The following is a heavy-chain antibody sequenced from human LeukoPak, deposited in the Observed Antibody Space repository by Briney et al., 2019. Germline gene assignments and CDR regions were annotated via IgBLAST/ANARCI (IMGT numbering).Heavy chain of an antibody. CDR2: ISYDGSNK. Sequence: GSLRLSCAASGFTFSSYAMHWVRQAPGKGLEWVAVISYDGSNKYYADSVKGRFTISRDNSKNTLYLQMNSLRSEDTAVYYCARDYYDSSGSPGHFDYWGQGTLVTVSS. CDR3: ARDYYDSSGSPGHFDY. D-gene: IGHD3-22*01. CDR1: GFTFSSYA. V-gene: IGHV3-30-3*01. J-gene: IGHJ4*02.